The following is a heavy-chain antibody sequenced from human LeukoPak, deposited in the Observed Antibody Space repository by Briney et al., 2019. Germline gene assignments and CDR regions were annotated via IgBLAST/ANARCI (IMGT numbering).Heavy chain of an antibody. J-gene: IGHJ3*02. D-gene: IGHD5-18*01. Sequence: SETLSLTCTVSGGSISSYYWSWIRQPPGKGLEWIGYIYYSGSTNYNPSLKSRVTISVDTSKNQFSLKLSSVTAADTAVYYCARGGRRWIQNDAFDIWGQGTMVTVSS. CDR1: GGSISSYY. CDR3: ARGGRRWIQNDAFDI. CDR2: IYYSGST. V-gene: IGHV4-59*12.